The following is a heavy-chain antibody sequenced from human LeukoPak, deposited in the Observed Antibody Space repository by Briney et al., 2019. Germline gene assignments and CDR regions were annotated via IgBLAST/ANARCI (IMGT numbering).Heavy chain of an antibody. Sequence: PGGSLRLSCAASGFTFSSYWMHWVRQAPGKGLVWVSRINSDGSSTSYADSVKGRFTISRDNARNSLYPQMNSLRAEDTALYYCARKIYSNRDYDDAFDLWGQGTMVTVSS. J-gene: IGHJ3*01. V-gene: IGHV3-74*01. CDR2: INSDGSST. CDR3: ARKIYSNRDYDDAFDL. CDR1: GFTFSSYW. D-gene: IGHD4-17*01.